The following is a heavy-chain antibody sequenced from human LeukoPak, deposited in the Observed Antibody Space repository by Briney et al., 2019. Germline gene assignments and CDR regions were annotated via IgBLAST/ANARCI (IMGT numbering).Heavy chain of an antibody. CDR3: ASQLRRYSSGWNGDEDSFDY. Sequence: VASVTVSCTASGYTFTSYAMHWVRQAPGQRLEWMGWINAGNGNTKYSQKFQGRVTITRDTSASTAYMELSSLRSEDTAVYYCASQLRRYSSGWNGDEDSFDYWGQGTLVTVSS. V-gene: IGHV1-3*01. CDR2: INAGNGNT. D-gene: IGHD6-19*01. CDR1: GYTFTSYA. J-gene: IGHJ4*02.